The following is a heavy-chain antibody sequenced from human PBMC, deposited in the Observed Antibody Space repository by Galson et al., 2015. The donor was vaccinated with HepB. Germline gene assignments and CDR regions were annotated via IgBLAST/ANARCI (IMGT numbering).Heavy chain of an antibody. CDR2: IIPIFGTA. Sequence: SVKVSCKASGGTFSSYAISWVRQAPGQGLEWMGGIIPIFGTANYAQKFRGRVTITADESTSTAYMELSSLRSEDTAVYYCARGGYNWNYRKGGYYGMDVWGQGTTVTVSS. V-gene: IGHV1-69*13. CDR1: GGTFSSYA. J-gene: IGHJ6*02. CDR3: ARGGYNWNYRKGGYYGMDV. D-gene: IGHD1-7*01.